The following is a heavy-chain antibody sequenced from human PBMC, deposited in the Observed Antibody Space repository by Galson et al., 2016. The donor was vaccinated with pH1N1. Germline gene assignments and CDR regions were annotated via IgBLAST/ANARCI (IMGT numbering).Heavy chain of an antibody. V-gene: IGHV1-69*13. CDR3: AGAGFGAYKFDS. CDR1: GGTFSSYA. J-gene: IGHJ4*02. D-gene: IGHD4-17*01. Sequence: SVKVSCKASGGTFSSYAISWVRQAPGHGLEWMGGIIPIFGILNYAQNFQGRVTITADEFTSTAYMELSSLTSGDTAVYYCAGAGFGAYKFDSWGQGTLVTVSS. CDR2: IIPIFGIL.